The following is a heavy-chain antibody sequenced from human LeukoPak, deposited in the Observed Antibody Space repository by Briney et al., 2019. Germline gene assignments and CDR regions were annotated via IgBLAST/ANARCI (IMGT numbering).Heavy chain of an antibody. CDR1: GFTFSSYW. V-gene: IGHV3-7*01. CDR2: MKQDGSEK. J-gene: IGHJ4*02. D-gene: IGHD6-19*01. Sequence: GGSLRLSCAASGFTFSSYWMSWVRQAPGKGLEWVANMKQDGSEKYYVDSVKGRFTISRDNAKNSLYLQMNSLRAEDTAVYYCARDPPEVAGPETYFDYWGQGTLVTVSS. CDR3: ARDPPEVAGPETYFDY.